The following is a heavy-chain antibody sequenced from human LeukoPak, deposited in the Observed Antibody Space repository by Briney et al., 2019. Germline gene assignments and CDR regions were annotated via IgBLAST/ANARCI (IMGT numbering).Heavy chain of an antibody. CDR1: GFTFSSYA. D-gene: IGHD3-22*01. CDR2: IKSKTDGGTT. J-gene: IGHJ4*02. Sequence: GGSLRLSCAASGFTFSSYAMNWVRQAPGKGLEWVGRIKSKTDGGTTDYAAPVKGRFTISRDDSKNTLYLQMNSLKTEDTAVYYCTTEPYYYDSSENYFDYWGQGTLVTVSS. CDR3: TTEPYYYDSSENYFDY. V-gene: IGHV3-15*07.